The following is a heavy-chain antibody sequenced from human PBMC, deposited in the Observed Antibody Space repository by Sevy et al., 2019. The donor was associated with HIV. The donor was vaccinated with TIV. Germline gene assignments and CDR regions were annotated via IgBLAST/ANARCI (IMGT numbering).Heavy chain of an antibody. CDR3: ASAGTVVVVAARKEHYAMDV. Sequence: GGSLRLSCAASGFTFSSYWMSWVRQAPGKGLEWVANIKQDGSEKYYVDSVKGRFTLSRDNAKNSLYLQMNSLRAEDTAVYYCASAGTVVVVAARKEHYAMDVWGQGTTVTVSS. CDR1: GFTFSSYW. V-gene: IGHV3-7*01. J-gene: IGHJ6*02. D-gene: IGHD2-15*01. CDR2: IKQDGSEK.